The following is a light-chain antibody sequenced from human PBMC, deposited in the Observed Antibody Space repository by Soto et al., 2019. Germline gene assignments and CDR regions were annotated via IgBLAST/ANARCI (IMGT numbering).Light chain of an antibody. Sequence: EIVLTQSPATLSLSPVERATLSCRSSQSVSSHLAWFQQRPGQAPRLLIYDASNRATGIPARFSGRGSGTDFTLTISSLEPEDFAVYYCQQRSSAITFGQGTRLEIK. V-gene: IGKV3-11*01. J-gene: IGKJ5*01. CDR1: QSVSSH. CDR3: QQRSSAIT. CDR2: DAS.